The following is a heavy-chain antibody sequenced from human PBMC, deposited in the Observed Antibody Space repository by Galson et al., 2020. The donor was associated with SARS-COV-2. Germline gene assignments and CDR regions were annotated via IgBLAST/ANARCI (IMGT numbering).Heavy chain of an antibody. CDR2: IKSKTDGGTT. D-gene: IGHD3-9*01. V-gene: IGHV3-15*01. CDR3: TTDPVLRYFDPAWGFYYYGMDV. CDR1: GFTFSNAW. J-gene: IGHJ6*02. Sequence: GESLKISCAASGFTFSNAWMSWVRQAPGKGLEWVGRIKSKTDGGTTDYAAPVKGRFTISRDDSKNTLYLQMNSLKTEDTAVYYCTTDPVLRYFDPAWGFYYYGMDVWGQGTTVTVSS.